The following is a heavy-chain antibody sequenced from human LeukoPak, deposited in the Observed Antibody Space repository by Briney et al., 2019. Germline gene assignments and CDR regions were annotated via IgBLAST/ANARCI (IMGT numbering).Heavy chain of an antibody. D-gene: IGHD6-6*01. J-gene: IGHJ4*02. CDR1: GYTFTGQY. Sequence: ASVKVSCKASGYTFTGQYMHWVRQAPGQGLEWMGWLNPNNGGTKYSQNFQDRVTMTRDTSISTAYMELSGLRSDDTAVYYCARGSVLGFDDWGRGTQVTVSS. CDR2: LNPNNGGT. CDR3: ARGSVLGFDD. V-gene: IGHV1-2*02.